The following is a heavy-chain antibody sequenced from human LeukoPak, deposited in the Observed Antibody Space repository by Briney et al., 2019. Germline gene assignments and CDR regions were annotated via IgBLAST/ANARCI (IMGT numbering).Heavy chain of an antibody. D-gene: IGHD2-21*02. J-gene: IGHJ2*01. CDR3: ARGMTAHYWYFDL. CDR2: ITGNGGST. CDR1: GFTFSSYA. V-gene: IGHV3-64D*09. Sequence: GSLRLSCSASGFTFSSYAIHWVRQAPGKGLEYVSAITGNGGSTYYADSVKGRFTISRDNSKSTLYLQMSSLRPEDTAVYYCARGMTAHYWYFDLWGRGALVTVSS.